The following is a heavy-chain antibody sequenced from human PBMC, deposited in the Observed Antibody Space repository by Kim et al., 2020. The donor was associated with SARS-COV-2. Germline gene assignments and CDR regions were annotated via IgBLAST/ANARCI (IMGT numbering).Heavy chain of an antibody. D-gene: IGHD2-2*01. V-gene: IGHV3-48*04. Sequence: GGSLRLSCAASGFTFSSYSMNWVCQAPGKGLERVSYISSSSSSIYYADSVQGRFTISRDNAKNSLYLQMNSLRAEDTAVYYCATFPGDIVVVPAATYNAFDIWGQGTMVTVSS. CDR2: ISSSSSSI. J-gene: IGHJ3*02. CDR3: ATFPGDIVVVPAATYNAFDI. CDR1: GFTFSSYS.